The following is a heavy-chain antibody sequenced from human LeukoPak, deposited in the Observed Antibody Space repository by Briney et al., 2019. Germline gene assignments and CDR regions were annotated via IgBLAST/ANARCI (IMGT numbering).Heavy chain of an antibody. CDR1: GDSVSSNSAA. Sequence: SQTLSLTCAISGDSVSSNSAAWNWIRQSPSRGLEWLGRTCQRSKWYNDYALSVKSRITINPDTSKNQFSPQLNSVTPEDTAVYYCAREDCSGGSCYGGFDCWGQGTLVTVSS. D-gene: IGHD2-15*01. CDR2: TCQRSKWYN. V-gene: IGHV6-1*01. CDR3: AREDCSGGSCYGGFDC. J-gene: IGHJ4*02.